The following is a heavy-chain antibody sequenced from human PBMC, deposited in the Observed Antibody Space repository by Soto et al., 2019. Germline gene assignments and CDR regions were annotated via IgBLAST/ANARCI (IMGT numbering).Heavy chain of an antibody. Sequence: GGSLRVSCAASGCTFSSYAMSWVRQAPGKGLEWVSAISGSGGSTYYADSVKGRFTISRDNSKNTLYLQMNSLRAEDTAVYYCAKDGNGYGDYESAFDIWGQGTMVTVSS. V-gene: IGHV3-23*01. J-gene: IGHJ3*02. CDR3: AKDGNGYGDYESAFDI. CDR1: GCTFSSYA. CDR2: ISGSGGST. D-gene: IGHD4-17*01.